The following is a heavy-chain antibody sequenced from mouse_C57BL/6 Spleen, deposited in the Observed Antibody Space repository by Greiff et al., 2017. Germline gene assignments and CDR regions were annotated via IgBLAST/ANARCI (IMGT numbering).Heavy chain of an antibody. CDR2: ISYDGSN. CDR1: GYSITSGYY. CDR3: ARERDGYYSSMDY. V-gene: IGHV3-6*01. Sequence: EVQRVESGPGLVKPSQSLSLTCSVTGYSITSGYYWNWIRQFPGNKLEWMGYISYDGSNNYNPSLKNRISITRDTSKNQFFLKLNSVTTEDTATYYCARERDGYYSSMDYWGQGTSVTVSS. J-gene: IGHJ4*01. D-gene: IGHD2-3*01.